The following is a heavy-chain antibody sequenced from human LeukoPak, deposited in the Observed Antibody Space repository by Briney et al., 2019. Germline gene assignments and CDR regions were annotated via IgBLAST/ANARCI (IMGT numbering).Heavy chain of an antibody. Sequence: SETLSLTCSVSDGSINSYYWNWIRRPPGKGLEWIGYIYYNGNTNYSPSLKSRVTISVDKSKNQFSLKLSSVTAADTAVYYCARDRPGHSWGQGTLVPVSS. D-gene: IGHD5/OR15-5a*01. CDR3: ARDRPGHS. CDR2: IYYNGNT. J-gene: IGHJ4*02. CDR1: DGSINSYY. V-gene: IGHV4-59*12.